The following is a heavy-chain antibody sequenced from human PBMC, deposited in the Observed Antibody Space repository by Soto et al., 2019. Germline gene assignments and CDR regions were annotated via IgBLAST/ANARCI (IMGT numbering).Heavy chain of an antibody. Sequence: GFLRLSSEASGLSLSRVSMNWVRQVPGKGLEWVASISSASSETWYADSVKGRFIISRDNAQNSLFLQMNTLRPEDSAIYYCARVADWGPGTQVT. CDR2: ISSASSET. CDR3: ARVAD. CDR1: GLSLSRVS. J-gene: IGHJ4*02. V-gene: IGHV3-21*04.